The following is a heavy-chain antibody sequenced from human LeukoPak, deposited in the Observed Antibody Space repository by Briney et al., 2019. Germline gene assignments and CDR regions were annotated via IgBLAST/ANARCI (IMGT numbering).Heavy chain of an antibody. J-gene: IGHJ4*02. D-gene: IGHD2-2*01. V-gene: IGHV3-48*04. CDR1: GFTFSSYS. Sequence: GGSLRLSCAASGFTFSSYSMNWVRQAPGKGLEWVSYISRSSNSIYYADSVKGRFTISRDNARNSLYLQMNSLRAEDTAVYYCARGEGVVVAPTFLDCWGQGTLVTVSS. CDR2: ISRSSNSI. CDR3: ARGEGVVVAPTFLDC.